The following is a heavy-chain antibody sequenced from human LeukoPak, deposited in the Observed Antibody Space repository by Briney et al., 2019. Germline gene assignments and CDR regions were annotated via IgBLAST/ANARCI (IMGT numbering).Heavy chain of an antibody. CDR3: ARSWEGYSYGLDY. D-gene: IGHD5-18*01. V-gene: IGHV3-13*01. Sequence: GGSLRLSCAASGFTFSSYAMHWVRQATGKGLEWVSAIGTAGVTYYPGSVKGRFTISRENAKNSLYLQMNSLRAGDTAVYYCARSWEGYSYGLDYWGQGTLVTVSS. CDR2: IGTAGVT. J-gene: IGHJ4*02. CDR1: GFTFSSYA.